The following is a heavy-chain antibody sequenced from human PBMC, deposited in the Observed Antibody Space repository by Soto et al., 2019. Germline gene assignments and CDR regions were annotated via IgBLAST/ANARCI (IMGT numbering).Heavy chain of an antibody. J-gene: IGHJ4*02. Sequence: ASVKVSCKASGYSFTSYGISWVRQAPGQGPEWMGWISGHNGNTNHPQSLQGRVTTTTDTSRNTAYMELRSLRSDDTAVYYCARHRFNYYDDTVYYYFDYWGQGTLVTVSS. CDR3: ARHRFNYYDDTVYYYFDY. V-gene: IGHV1-18*04. CDR2: ISGHNGNT. CDR1: GYSFTSYG. D-gene: IGHD3-22*01.